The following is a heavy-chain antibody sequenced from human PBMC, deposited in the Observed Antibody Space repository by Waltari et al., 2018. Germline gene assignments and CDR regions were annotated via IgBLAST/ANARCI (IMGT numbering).Heavy chain of an antibody. CDR3: ARGYDNIVSGRYFDI. V-gene: IGHV4-4*07. Sequence: QVQLQESGPGLVKPSETLSLTCSVSGGSISSKYWNWVRLPPGKGLEWIGRIYGSGGSADYNPSLKSRVTISTDASKNQFSLKLMSVTAADTAVYYCARGYDNIVSGRYFDIWGPGTPITISS. CDR2: IYGSGGSA. D-gene: IGHD3-22*01. J-gene: IGHJ2*01. CDR1: GGSISSKY.